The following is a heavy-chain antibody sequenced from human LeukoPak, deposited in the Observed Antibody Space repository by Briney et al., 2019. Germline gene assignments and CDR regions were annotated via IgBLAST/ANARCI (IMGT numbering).Heavy chain of an antibody. J-gene: IGHJ4*02. CDR3: ARGPSMDDYYFDY. Sequence: ASVKVSCKASGYTFTGYYMHWVRQAPGQGLEWMGWINPNSGGTNYAQKFQGRVTMTRDTSISTAYVELSRLRSDDTAVYYCARGPSMDDYYFDYWGQGTLVTVSS. CDR1: GYTFTGYY. CDR2: INPNSGGT. D-gene: IGHD2-2*03. V-gene: IGHV1-2*02.